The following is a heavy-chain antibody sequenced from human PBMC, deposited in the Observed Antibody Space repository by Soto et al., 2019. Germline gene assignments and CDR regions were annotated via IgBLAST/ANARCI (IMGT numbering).Heavy chain of an antibody. V-gene: IGHV3-48*04. CDR1: GFTFSSYS. CDR3: ATKYYGSGTPQAN. J-gene: IGHJ4*02. CDR2: ISSSSTI. Sequence: GGSLRLSCAASGFTFSSYSMNWVRQAPGKGLEWVSYISSSSTIYYADSVKGRFTISRDNAKNSLYLQMNSLRAEDTAVYYCATKYYGSGTPQANWGQGTLVTVS. D-gene: IGHD3-10*01.